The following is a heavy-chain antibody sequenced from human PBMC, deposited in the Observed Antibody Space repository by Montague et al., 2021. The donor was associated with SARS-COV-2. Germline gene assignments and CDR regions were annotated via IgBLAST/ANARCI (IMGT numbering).Heavy chain of an antibody. J-gene: IGHJ5*02. V-gene: IGHV4-59*13. D-gene: IGHD1-14*01. CDR3: ARTEYNRNDWFDP. CDR1: GGSISSYY. CDR2: IFHSGIT. Sequence: SETLSLTCSVSGGSISSYYWSWIRQSPGKGLEWTGYIFHSGITDYNPSLKSRVTISVDMSKNQFSLQLNSVTAADSAVYYCARTEYNRNDWFDPWGQGTLVTVSS.